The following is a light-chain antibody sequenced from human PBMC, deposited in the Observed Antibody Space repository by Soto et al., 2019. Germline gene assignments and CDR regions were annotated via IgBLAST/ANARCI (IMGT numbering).Light chain of an antibody. CDR2: DNT. Sequence: QSLLTQPPSVSAAPGQTVTFSCSGSSSNIGDNYVSWYRQLPGTAPKLLIYDNTKRPSGIPDRFSGSKSGTSATLGITGLQAGDEADYYCATWDSSLSAVVFGGGTKLTVL. V-gene: IGLV1-51*01. J-gene: IGLJ2*01. CDR3: ATWDSSLSAVV. CDR1: SSNIGDNY.